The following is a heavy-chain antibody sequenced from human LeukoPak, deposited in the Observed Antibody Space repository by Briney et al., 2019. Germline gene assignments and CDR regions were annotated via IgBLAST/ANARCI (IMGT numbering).Heavy chain of an antibody. CDR2: MNPNSGNT. CDR3: ARGLRRGTVDY. D-gene: IGHD1-1*01. CDR1: GYTFTSYD. Sequence: ASVKVSCKASGYTFTSYDIYWVRQATGRGLEWMGWMNPNSGNTAYAQKFQGRVTLARNTSISTAYMELSSLRSEDTAVYYCARGLRRGTVDYWGQGTLVTVSS. J-gene: IGHJ4*02. V-gene: IGHV1-8*01.